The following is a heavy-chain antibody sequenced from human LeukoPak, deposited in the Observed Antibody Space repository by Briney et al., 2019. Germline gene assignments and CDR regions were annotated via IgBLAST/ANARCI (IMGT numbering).Heavy chain of an antibody. D-gene: IGHD6-13*01. V-gene: IGHV4-59*08. CDR2: IYYSGST. Sequence: SETLSLTCTVSGGSISSYCWSWIRQPPGKGLEWIGFIYYSGSTNYNPSLKSRITISVDTSTNQYSLKLSSVTAADTAVYYCARQKAAAGALRDGGQGTPVTVSS. CDR3: ARQKAAAGALRD. J-gene: IGHJ4*02. CDR1: GGSISSYC.